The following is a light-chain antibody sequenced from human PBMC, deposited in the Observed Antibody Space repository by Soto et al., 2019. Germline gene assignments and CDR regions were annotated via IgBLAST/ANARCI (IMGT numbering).Light chain of an antibody. J-gene: IGKJ1*01. CDR2: GAS. Sequence: EIVLTQSPGTLSLSPGERATLSCRASQSVSTNYLAWYQRKPGQAPWLLIYGASSRATDIPDRFSGSGSGTDFTLTITRLKPEDFAVYYCQQYGSSPPTFGQGTKVEIK. V-gene: IGKV3-20*01. CDR1: QSVSTNY. CDR3: QQYGSSPPT.